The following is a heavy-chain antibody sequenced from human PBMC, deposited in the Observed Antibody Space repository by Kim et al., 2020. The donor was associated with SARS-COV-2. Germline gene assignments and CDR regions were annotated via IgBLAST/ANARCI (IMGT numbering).Heavy chain of an antibody. Sequence: GGSLRLSCAASGFTFSSYAMSWVRQAPGKGLEWVSAISGSGGSTYYADSVKGRFTISRDNSKNTLYLQMNSLRAEDTAVYYCAKDRVITCGGVIAYSFDYWGQGTLVTVSS. CDR3: AKDRVITCGGVIAYSFDY. D-gene: IGHD3-16*02. CDR2: ISGSGGST. V-gene: IGHV3-23*01. CDR1: GFTFSSYA. J-gene: IGHJ4*02.